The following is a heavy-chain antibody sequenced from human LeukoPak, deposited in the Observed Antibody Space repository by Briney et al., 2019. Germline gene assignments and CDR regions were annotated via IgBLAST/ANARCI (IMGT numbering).Heavy chain of an antibody. CDR3: ARSGHHTGFNYDFWSGYYKRGVAHDY. CDR1: GGSFSGYY. V-gene: IGHV4-34*01. CDR2: INHIGST. J-gene: IGHJ4*02. Sequence: SETLSLTCAVYGGSFSGYYWSWIRQLPGKGVEWIGEINHIGSTNYNPSLKSRVTISVDTSKNQLSLKLSSVTAADTAVYYCARSGHHTGFNYDFWSGYYKRGVAHDYWGQGTLVTVSS. D-gene: IGHD3-3*01.